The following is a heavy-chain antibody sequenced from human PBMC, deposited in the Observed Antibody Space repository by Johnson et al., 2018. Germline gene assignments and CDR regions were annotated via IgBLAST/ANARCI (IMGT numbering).Heavy chain of an antibody. CDR2: ISYDGSNK. CDR1: GFTFSSYG. D-gene: IGHD5-24*01. CDR3: AREAVLMATEGHDAFDI. V-gene: IGHV3-33*05. Sequence: QVQLVQSGGGVVQPGRSLRLSCAASGFTFSSYGMHWVRQAPGKGLEWVAVISYDGSNKYYADSVKGRFTISRDNSKNTLYLQMNSLRAEDTAVYYCAREAVLMATEGHDAFDIWGQGTMVTVSS. J-gene: IGHJ3*02.